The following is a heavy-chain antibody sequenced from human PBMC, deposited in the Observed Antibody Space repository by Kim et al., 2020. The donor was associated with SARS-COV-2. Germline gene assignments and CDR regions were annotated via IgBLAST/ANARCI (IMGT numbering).Heavy chain of an antibody. CDR2: INHSGST. J-gene: IGHJ5*02. D-gene: IGHD6-13*01. Sequence: SETLSLTCAVYGGSFSGYYWSWIRQPPGKGLEWIGEINHSGSTNYNPSLKSRVTISVDTSRNQFSLKLNSVTAADTAVYYCARGHYSSSWYGTHNWFDPWGQGTLVTVSS. CDR1: GGSFSGYY. CDR3: ARGHYSSSWYGTHNWFDP. V-gene: IGHV4-34*01.